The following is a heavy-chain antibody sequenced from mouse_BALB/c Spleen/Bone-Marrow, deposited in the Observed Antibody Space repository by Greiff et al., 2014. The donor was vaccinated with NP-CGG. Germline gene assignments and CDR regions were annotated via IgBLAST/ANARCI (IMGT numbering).Heavy chain of an antibody. Sequence: QVQLQQSGPGLVAPSQSLSITCAVSGFSVTSYGVSWVRQPPGKGLEWLGVIWGDGSTNYHSALISRLSISKDNSKSQVLLKLNSLQTDDTATYYCAKQEGFSYAMDYWGQGTSVTVSS. CDR1: GFSVTSYG. V-gene: IGHV2-3*01. CDR3: AKQEGFSYAMDY. CDR2: IWGDGST. J-gene: IGHJ4*01.